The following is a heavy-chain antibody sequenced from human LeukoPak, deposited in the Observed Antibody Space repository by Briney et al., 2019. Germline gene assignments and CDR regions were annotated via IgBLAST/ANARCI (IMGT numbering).Heavy chain of an antibody. CDR1: GYTFTSYD. J-gene: IGHJ6*02. CDR2: MNANSGNT. D-gene: IGHD3-10*01. Sequence: ASVKVSCKASGYTFTSYDINWVRQATGQGLEWMGWMNANSGNTGYAQKFQGRVTMTRNTSISPAYMELGSLRSEDTAVYYCARGLRYMVRRPRAYYYGMDVWGQGTTVTVSS. CDR3: ARGLRYMVRRPRAYYYGMDV. V-gene: IGHV1-8*01.